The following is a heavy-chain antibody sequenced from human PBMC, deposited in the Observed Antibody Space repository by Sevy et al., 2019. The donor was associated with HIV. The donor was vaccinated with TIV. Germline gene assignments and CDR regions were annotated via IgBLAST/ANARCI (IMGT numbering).Heavy chain of an antibody. CDR1: GFTFSSYW. Sequence: GGSLRLSCAASGFTFSSYWMHWVRQAPGKGLEWVAVVWYDGINKYYGDSVKGRFTISRDNSKNTLYLQMNSLRAEDTAVYYCARDNLLPVMVSMVRGALSYYFDYWGQGTLVTVSS. J-gene: IGHJ4*02. D-gene: IGHD3-10*01. CDR3: ARDNLLPVMVSMVRGALSYYFDY. V-gene: IGHV3-33*08. CDR2: VWYDGINK.